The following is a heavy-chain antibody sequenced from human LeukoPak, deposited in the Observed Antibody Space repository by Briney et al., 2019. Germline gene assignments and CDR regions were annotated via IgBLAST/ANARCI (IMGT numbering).Heavy chain of an antibody. V-gene: IGHV4-34*01. Sequence: GSLRLSCAASGFTFSSYEMNWVRQPPGKGLEWIGEINHSGSTNYNPSLKSRVTISVDTSKNQFSLKLSSVTAADTAVYYCARVPSTRHCSSTSCKPRKNYYYYYMDVWGKGTSVTVSS. D-gene: IGHD2-2*01. CDR3: ARVPSTRHCSSTSCKPRKNYYYYYMDV. CDR1: GFTFSSYE. CDR2: INHSGST. J-gene: IGHJ6*03.